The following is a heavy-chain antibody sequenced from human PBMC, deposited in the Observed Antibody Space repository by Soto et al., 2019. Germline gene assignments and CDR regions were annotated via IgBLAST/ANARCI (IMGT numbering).Heavy chain of an antibody. V-gene: IGHV4-30-2*01. CDR1: VGSLPSGGSS. D-gene: IGHD2-21*01. Sequence: SEPLSLPDAFSVGSLPSGGSSWGWIRRRPGQGLEWIGYMYHSGNTYYNPSLKGRVTIALDHSRNQFSLRLNSVTAADTAVYFCESSKYDVVEGPVWVDPWGQGTMVTVSS. CDR3: ESSKYDVVEGPVWVDP. J-gene: IGHJ5*02. CDR2: MYHSGNT.